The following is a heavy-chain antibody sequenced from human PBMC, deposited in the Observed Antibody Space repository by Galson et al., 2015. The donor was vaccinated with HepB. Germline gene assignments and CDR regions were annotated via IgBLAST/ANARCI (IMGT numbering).Heavy chain of an antibody. D-gene: IGHD6-19*01. V-gene: IGHV3-73*01. CDR2: IRSKANSYAT. J-gene: IGHJ4*02. CDR3: TRASGWLRPFDY. Sequence: SLRLSCAASGFTFSGSAMHWVRQASGKGLEWVGRIRSKANSYATAYAASVKGRFTISRDDSKNTTYLQTNSLKTEDTAVYYCTRASGWLRPFDYWGQGTLVTVSS. CDR1: GFTFSGSA.